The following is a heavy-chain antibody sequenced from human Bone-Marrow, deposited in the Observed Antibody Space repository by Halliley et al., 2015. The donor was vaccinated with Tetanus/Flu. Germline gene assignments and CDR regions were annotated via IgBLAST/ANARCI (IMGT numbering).Heavy chain of an antibody. CDR1: GFTFSDFT. V-gene: IGHV3-21*04. CDR3: ARIKTPEGAYFSYYGMDV. Sequence: SLRLSCIASGFTFSDFTMNWVRRAPGKGLQWVSSISSSGTYTYYADSLQGRFTIARDNAKRSLYLQVNSLRTEDTGIYYCARIKTPEGAYFSYYGMDVWGQGTTVTVS. J-gene: IGHJ6*02. D-gene: IGHD2-21*01. CDR2: ISSSGTYT.